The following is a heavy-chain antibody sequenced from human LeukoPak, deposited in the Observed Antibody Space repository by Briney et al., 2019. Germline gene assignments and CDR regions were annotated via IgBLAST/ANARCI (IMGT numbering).Heavy chain of an antibody. D-gene: IGHD3-22*01. CDR1: GFIFDDYG. J-gene: IGHJ4*02. CDR2: INWNGGST. V-gene: IGHV3-20*04. CDR3: ARPGTNYDSSGYLPH. Sequence: GGSLRLSCAASGFIFDDYGMSWVRQAPGKGLEWVPGINWNGGSTGYADSVKGRFTISRDNAKNSLDLQMNSLRAEDTALYYCARPGTNYDSSGYLPHWGQGTLVTVSS.